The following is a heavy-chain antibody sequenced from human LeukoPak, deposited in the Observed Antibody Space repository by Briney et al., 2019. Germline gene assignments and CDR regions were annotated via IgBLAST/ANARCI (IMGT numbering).Heavy chain of an antibody. J-gene: IGHJ4*02. CDR2: ISGGSSTI. Sequence: GGSLSLSCAAFGFTFSSSSMNWVRQAPGKGLEWVSYISGGSSTIHYADSVKGRFTISRDNAKNSLYLQMNSLRDEDTALYYCARDYGYSSSFDYWGQGTLVTVSS. CDR1: GFTFSSSS. CDR3: ARDYGYSSSFDY. D-gene: IGHD6-13*01. V-gene: IGHV3-48*02.